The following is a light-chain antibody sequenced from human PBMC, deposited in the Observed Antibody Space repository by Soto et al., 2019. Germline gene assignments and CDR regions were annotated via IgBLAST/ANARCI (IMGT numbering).Light chain of an antibody. CDR3: LVIFTGVGEV. CDR1: TGAVTSGHW. Sequence: QSVVTQEPSLTVSPGGTVTLTCGSSTGAVTSGHWPHWFQQQPGQAPRTLIYDTSNKHSGTPARFSGSLLGGEAALTLAGPPPDDDDYYYCLVIFTGVGEVFGTGTKVTVL. CDR2: DTS. V-gene: IGLV7-46*01. J-gene: IGLJ1*01.